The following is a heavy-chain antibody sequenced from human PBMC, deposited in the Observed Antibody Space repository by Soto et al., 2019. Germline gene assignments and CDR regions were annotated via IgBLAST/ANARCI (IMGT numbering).Heavy chain of an antibody. J-gene: IGHJ6*02. D-gene: IGHD4-17*01. CDR3: TRDGMTTVSGIYDDYGMDV. V-gene: IGHV3-49*04. CDR1: GFTFSSYA. Sequence: GGSLRLSCAASGFTFSSYAMHWVRQAPGKGLEYVSAISSNGGTTEYAASVKGRFTISRDDSKSIAYLQMNSLKTEDTAGYYCTRDGMTTVSGIYDDYGMDVWGQGTTVTVSS. CDR2: ISSNGGTT.